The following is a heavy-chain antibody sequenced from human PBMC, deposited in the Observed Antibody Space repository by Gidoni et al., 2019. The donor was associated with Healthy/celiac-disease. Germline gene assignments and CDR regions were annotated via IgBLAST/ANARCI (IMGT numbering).Heavy chain of an antibody. CDR1: GGTFSSYA. CDR3: ARDGGVRVTTISAYYYGMDV. J-gene: IGHJ6*02. V-gene: IGHV1-69*01. D-gene: IGHD4-4*01. CDR2: IIPIFGTA. Sequence: QVQLVQSGAEVKKPGSSVKVSCKASGGTFSSYAISWVRQAPGQGLEWMGGIIPIFGTANYAQKFQGRVTITADESTSTAYMELSSLRSEDTAVYYCARDGGVRVTTISAYYYGMDVWGQGTTVTVSS.